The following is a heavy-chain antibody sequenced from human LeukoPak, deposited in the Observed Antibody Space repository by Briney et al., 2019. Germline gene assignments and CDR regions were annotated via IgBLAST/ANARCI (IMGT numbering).Heavy chain of an antibody. D-gene: IGHD1-26*01. V-gene: IGHV3-23*01. J-gene: IGHJ4*02. Sequence: GGSLRLSCAASGFTFSSYAMSWVRQAPGKGLEWVSAISGSGGSTYYADSVKGRFTISRDNSKSTLSLQMKSLRAEDTAVYYCAKSTHSGSYYVYFDYWGQGTLVTVSS. CDR3: AKSTHSGSYYVYFDY. CDR2: ISGSGGST. CDR1: GFTFSSYA.